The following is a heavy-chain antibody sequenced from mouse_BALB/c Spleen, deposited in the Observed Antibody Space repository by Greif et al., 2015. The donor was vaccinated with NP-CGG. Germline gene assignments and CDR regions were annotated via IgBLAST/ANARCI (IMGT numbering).Heavy chain of an antibody. D-gene: IGHD4-1*01. CDR2: INPSTGYT. Sequence: VMLVESGAELAKPGASVKMSCKASGYTFTSYWMHWVKQRPGQGLEWIGYINPSTGYTEYNQKFKDKATLTADKSSSTAYMQPSSLTSEDSAVYYCARDWDYWYFDVWGAGTTVTVSS. V-gene: IGHV1-7*01. CDR3: ARDWDYWYFDV. J-gene: IGHJ1*01. CDR1: GYTFTSYW.